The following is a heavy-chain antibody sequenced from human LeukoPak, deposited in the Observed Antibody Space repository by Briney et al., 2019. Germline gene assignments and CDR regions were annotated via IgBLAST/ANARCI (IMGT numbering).Heavy chain of an antibody. J-gene: IGHJ4*02. CDR1: GFTVSSNY. CDR3: AGGSGWLIDY. CDR2: IEGDGSEK. Sequence: GGSLRLSCAASGFTVSSNYMSWVRQAPGKGLEWVANIEGDGSEKNYMDSVKGRFTISRDNAKKSLHLQMNSLRAEDTGVYYCAGGSGWLIDYWGQGTLVTVSS. D-gene: IGHD6-19*01. V-gene: IGHV3-7*03.